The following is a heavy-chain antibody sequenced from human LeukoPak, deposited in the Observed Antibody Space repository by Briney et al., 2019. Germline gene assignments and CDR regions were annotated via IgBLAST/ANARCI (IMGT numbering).Heavy chain of an antibody. CDR2: ISSDGNST. CDR3: ARTSADYGEVLFDY. V-gene: IGHV3-74*01. CDR1: GFTFSSYW. J-gene: IGHJ4*02. Sequence: PGGSLRLSCAASGFTFSSYWMHWVRQAPGKGLVWVSRISSDGNSTDYADSVKGRFTISRDNAKNTLYLQMNSLRAEDTAVYYCARTSADYGEVLFDYWGQGTLVTVSS. D-gene: IGHD4/OR15-4a*01.